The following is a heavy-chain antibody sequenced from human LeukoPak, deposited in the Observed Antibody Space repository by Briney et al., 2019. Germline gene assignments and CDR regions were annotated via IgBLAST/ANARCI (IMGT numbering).Heavy chain of an antibody. J-gene: IGHJ4*02. CDR1: GYIFTSYC. CDR3: ARGLEITMIVVVIYDY. CDR2: INPSGGST. V-gene: IGHV1-46*01. Sequence: ASVKVSCKASGYIFTSYCMYWVRQAPGQGLEWIGIINPSGGSTSYAQKFQGRVTMTRDMSTSTVYMELSSLRSEDTAVYYCARGLEITMIVVVIYDYWGQGTLVTVSS. D-gene: IGHD3-22*01.